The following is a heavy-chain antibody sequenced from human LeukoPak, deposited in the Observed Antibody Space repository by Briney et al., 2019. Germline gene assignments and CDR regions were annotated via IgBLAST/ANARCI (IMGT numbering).Heavy chain of an antibody. CDR1: GFTVSSNY. CDR2: IYSGGST. J-gene: IGHJ6*03. D-gene: IGHD4-11*01. CDR3: ARVTTYSYYYMDV. V-gene: IGHV3-66*01. Sequence: GGSLRLSCAASGFTVSSNYMSWVRQAPGKGLEWVSVIYSGGSTYYADSVKGRFTISRDNSKNTLYLQMNSLRAEDTAVYYCARVTTYSYYYMDVWGKGTTVTVSS.